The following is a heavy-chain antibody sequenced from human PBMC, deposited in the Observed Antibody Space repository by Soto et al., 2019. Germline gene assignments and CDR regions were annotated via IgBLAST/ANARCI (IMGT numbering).Heavy chain of an antibody. CDR1: GFTFRSYV. CDR3: ARRGSGSYYDY. J-gene: IGHJ4*02. CDR2: ISGSGDST. V-gene: IGHV3-23*01. D-gene: IGHD1-26*01. Sequence: EVQLLESGGGLVQPGGSLRLSCAASGFTFRSYVMRWVRQAPGKGLEWVSAISGSGDSTYYADSVKGRFTTSRDNSKNTLYLQMNSLRAEDTAVYYCARRGSGSYYDYWGQGTLVTVSS.